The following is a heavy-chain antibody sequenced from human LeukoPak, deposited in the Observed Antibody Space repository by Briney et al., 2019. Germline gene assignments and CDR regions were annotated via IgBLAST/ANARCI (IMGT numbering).Heavy chain of an antibody. V-gene: IGHV1-2*02. CDR2: INPNSGGT. D-gene: IGHD6-13*01. Sequence: ASVKVSCKASGYTFTGYYIHWVRQAPGQGLEWMGWINPNSGGTNYAQKFQGRVTMTRDTSISTAYMELSRLRSDDTAVYYCARVGMDSSSWYGTKYYFDYWGQGTLVTVSS. J-gene: IGHJ4*02. CDR3: ARVGMDSSSWYGTKYYFDY. CDR1: GYTFTGYY.